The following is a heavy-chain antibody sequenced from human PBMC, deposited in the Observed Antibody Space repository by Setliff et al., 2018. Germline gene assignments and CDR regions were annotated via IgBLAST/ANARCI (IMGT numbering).Heavy chain of an antibody. Sequence: GASVKVSCKTSGYTFTNYGITWVRQAPGQGLEWMGWINNYNTNTNYAQKLQGRVAMTTDTSTSTAYMELRSLRSDDTAVYYCSRLVRYCTSTTCQRASGAEFWGQGTLVTVSS. J-gene: IGHJ4*02. CDR2: INNYNTNT. V-gene: IGHV1-18*01. CDR1: GYTFTNYG. CDR3: SRLVRYCTSTTCQRASGAEF. D-gene: IGHD2-8*01.